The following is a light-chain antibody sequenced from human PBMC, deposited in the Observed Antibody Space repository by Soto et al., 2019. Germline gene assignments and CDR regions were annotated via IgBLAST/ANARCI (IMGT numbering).Light chain of an antibody. Sequence: QSALTQPPSASGTPGQRVTISWSGSRSNIGRNTVNWYQQLPGSAPKLLIYSNNQRPSGVPDRFSGSKSGTSASLAISGLQSEDEADYYCAECDDSLNASDVFGAGTKVAV. CDR3: AECDDSLNASDV. CDR2: SNN. J-gene: IGLJ1*01. V-gene: IGLV1-44*01. CDR1: RSNIGRNT.